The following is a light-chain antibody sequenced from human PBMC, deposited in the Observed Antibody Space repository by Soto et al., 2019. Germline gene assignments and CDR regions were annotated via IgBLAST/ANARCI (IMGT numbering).Light chain of an antibody. Sequence: EIVMTQSPATLSVSPGERATLSCRASQSVSSNLVWYQQKPGQAPRLLIYGASTRATGIPARFSGSGSGTEFTVTISSLQSEDFAVYYCQQYNNRPRTFGQGTKVEIK. CDR1: QSVSSN. CDR3: QQYNNRPRT. CDR2: GAS. J-gene: IGKJ1*01. V-gene: IGKV3-15*01.